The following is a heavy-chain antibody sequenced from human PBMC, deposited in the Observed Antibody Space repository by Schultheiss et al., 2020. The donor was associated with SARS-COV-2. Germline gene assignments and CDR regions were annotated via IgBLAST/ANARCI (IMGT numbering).Heavy chain of an antibody. J-gene: IGHJ5*02. V-gene: IGHV4-59*12. Sequence: SETLSLTCTVSGGSISSYYWSWIRQPPGKGLEWIGYIYYSGSTNYNPSLKSRVTISVDTSKNQFSLKLSSVTAADTAVYYCARDGEGGLCCSNTSCILAYEGGFDPWGQGTLVTVSS. CDR2: IYYSGST. D-gene: IGHD2-2*01. CDR3: ARDGEGGLCCSNTSCILAYEGGFDP. CDR1: GGSISSYY.